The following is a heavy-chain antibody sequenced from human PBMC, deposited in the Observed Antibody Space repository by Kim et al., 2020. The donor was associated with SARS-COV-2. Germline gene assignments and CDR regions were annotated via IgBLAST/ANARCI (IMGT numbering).Heavy chain of an antibody. CDR1: GYSFTSYW. D-gene: IGHD6-19*01. CDR2: IDPSDSYT. CDR3: ARHGQGAVAVIYYFDY. Sequence: GESLKISCKGSGYSFTSYWISWVRQMPGKGLEWMGRIDPSDSYTNYSPSFQGHVTISADKSISTAYLQWSSLKASDTAMYYCARHGQGAVAVIYYFDYWGQGTLVTVSS. J-gene: IGHJ4*02. V-gene: IGHV5-10-1*01.